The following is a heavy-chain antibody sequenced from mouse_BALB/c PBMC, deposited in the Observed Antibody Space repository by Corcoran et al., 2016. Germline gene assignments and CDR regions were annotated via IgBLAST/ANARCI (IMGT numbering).Heavy chain of an antibody. J-gene: IGHJ1*01. CDR1: GFNIKDTY. CDR3: ARSNYRYDGDWYVDV. Sequence: EVQLQQSGAELVMPGASVKLSCTASGFNIKDTYMHWVKQRPEQGLEWIGRIDPANGNTKYDPKFQGKATITADTSSNTAYLQLSSLTSEDTAVYYGARSNYRYDGDWYVDVWGAGTTVTVSS. CDR2: IDPANGNT. D-gene: IGHD2-14*01. V-gene: IGHV14-3*02.